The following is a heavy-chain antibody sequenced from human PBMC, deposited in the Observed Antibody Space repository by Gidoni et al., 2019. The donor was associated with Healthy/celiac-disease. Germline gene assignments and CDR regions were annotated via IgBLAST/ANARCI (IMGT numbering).Heavy chain of an antibody. D-gene: IGHD2-2*01. Sequence: QVQLVESGGGVVQPGRSLRLSCAASGFTFSRSSMPWVRQAPGKGLGWVAVISYDGSNKYYADSVKGRFTISRDNSKNTLYLQMNSLRAEDTAVYYCARDRWGDIVVVPAAMSGYFDYWGQGTLVTVSS. CDR1: GFTFSRSS. CDR2: ISYDGSNK. J-gene: IGHJ4*02. CDR3: ARDRWGDIVVVPAAMSGYFDY. V-gene: IGHV3-30-3*01.